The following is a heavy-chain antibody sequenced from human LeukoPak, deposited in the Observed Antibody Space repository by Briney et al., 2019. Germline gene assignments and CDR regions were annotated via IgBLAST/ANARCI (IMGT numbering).Heavy chain of an antibody. V-gene: IGHV1-18*01. Sequence: ASVKVSCKASGGTFSSYAISWVRQAPGQGLEWMGWISGYNGNTNYAQKLQGRVTMTTDTSTSTGYMELRSLRSDDTAVYYCARDDGMVYVKFVDFWGQGTPVTVSS. D-gene: IGHD2-8*01. CDR3: ARDDGMVYVKFVDF. CDR2: ISGYNGNT. J-gene: IGHJ4*02. CDR1: GGTFSSYA.